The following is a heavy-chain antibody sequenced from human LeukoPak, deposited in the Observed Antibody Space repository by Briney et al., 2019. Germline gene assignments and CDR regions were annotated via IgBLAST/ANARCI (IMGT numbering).Heavy chain of an antibody. V-gene: IGHV3-21*01. CDR3: AELGITMIGGA. CDR1: GFTFSSYS. D-gene: IGHD3-10*02. CDR2: ISSSSSYI. J-gene: IGHJ6*04. Sequence: GGSLRLSCAASGFTFSSYSMNWVRQAPGKGLEWVSSISSSSSYIYYADSVKGRFTISRDNAKNSLYLQMNSLRAEDTAVYYCAELGITMIGGAWGKGTTVTISS.